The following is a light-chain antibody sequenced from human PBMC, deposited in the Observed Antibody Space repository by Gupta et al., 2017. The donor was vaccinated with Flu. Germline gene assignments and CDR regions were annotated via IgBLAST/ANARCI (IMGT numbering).Light chain of an antibody. J-gene: IGKJ5*01. CDR1: QSLLHTNGYNY. CDR2: LGS. V-gene: IGKV2-28*01. CDR3: RQTLQTPFT. Sequence: VTPGEPASISCRSSQSLLHTNGYNYLDWYLQKPGQPPQLLIYLGSNRASGVPDRFSGSGSGTDFTLKDSRVEAEDVGVYYCRQTLQTPFTFGQGTQVEIK.